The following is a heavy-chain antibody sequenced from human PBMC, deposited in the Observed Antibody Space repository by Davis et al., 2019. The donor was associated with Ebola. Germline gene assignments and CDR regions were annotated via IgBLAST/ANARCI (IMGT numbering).Heavy chain of an antibody. CDR1: GGSISSGGYY. Sequence: PSETLSLTCTVSGGSISSGGYYWSWIRQHPGKGLEWIGYIYYSGSTYYNPSLKSRVTISVDTSKNQFSLKLSSVTAADTAVYYCAREGYSYGPGAFQHWGQGTLVTVSS. D-gene: IGHD5-18*01. V-gene: IGHV4-31*03. CDR2: IYYSGST. J-gene: IGHJ1*01. CDR3: AREGYSYGPGAFQH.